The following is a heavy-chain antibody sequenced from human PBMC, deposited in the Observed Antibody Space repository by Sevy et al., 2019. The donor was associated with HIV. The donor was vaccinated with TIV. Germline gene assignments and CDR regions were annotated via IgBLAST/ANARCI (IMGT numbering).Heavy chain of an antibody. D-gene: IGHD3-10*01. CDR2: ISAYNGNT. J-gene: IGHJ4*02. Sequence: ASVKVSCKASGYSFTSRGIDWVRQAPGQGLEWLGWISAYNGNTKYGQRLQDRVTMTTDTSASTAYMELRSLRSDDTAVDYGARAGALWFGESDYWGQGTLVTVSS. CDR1: GYSFTSRG. CDR3: ARAGALWFGESDY. V-gene: IGHV1-18*01.